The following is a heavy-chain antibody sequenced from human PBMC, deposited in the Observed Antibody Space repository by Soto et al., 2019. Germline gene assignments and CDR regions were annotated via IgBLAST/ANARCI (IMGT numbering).Heavy chain of an antibody. CDR1: GFTFSYYW. CDR2: IHSDGSST. J-gene: IGHJ3*01. V-gene: IGHV3-74*01. Sequence: DVQLVESGGGSGQPGGSLSLSCAATGFTFSYYWMHWVRQAPGKGLVWVSRIHSDGSSTTDADSVKGRFTISRDNAKNTLYLQMNSLRAEDTAVYYCARGQWGAFDLWGQGTMVTVAS. D-gene: IGHD1-26*01. CDR3: ARGQWGAFDL.